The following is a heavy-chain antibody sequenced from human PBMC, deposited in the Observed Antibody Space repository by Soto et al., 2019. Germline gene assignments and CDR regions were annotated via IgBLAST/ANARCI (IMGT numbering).Heavy chain of an antibody. CDR2: IYYSGST. V-gene: IGHV4-59*08. D-gene: IGHD5-12*01. CDR3: VRHFWEYGGYESDAFDI. J-gene: IGHJ3*02. Sequence: SETLSLTCTVSGGSISSYYWSWIRQPPGKGLEWIGYIYYSGSTNYNPSLKSRVTISVDTSKNQFSLKLSSVTAADTAVYYCVRHFWEYGGYESDAFDIRGRGTMIT. CDR1: GGSISSYY.